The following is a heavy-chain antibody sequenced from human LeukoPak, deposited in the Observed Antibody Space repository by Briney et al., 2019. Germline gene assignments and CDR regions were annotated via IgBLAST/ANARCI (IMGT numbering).Heavy chain of an antibody. Sequence: ASVKVSCKASGYTFTSYGISWVRQAPGQGLEWMGWISAYNGNTNYAQKLQGRVTMTTDTSTSTAYMELRSLRSDDTAVYYCASKYYYGSGRPGPHAFDIWGQGTMVTVSS. J-gene: IGHJ3*02. D-gene: IGHD3-10*01. CDR1: GYTFTSYG. CDR3: ASKYYYGSGRPGPHAFDI. V-gene: IGHV1-18*01. CDR2: ISAYNGNT.